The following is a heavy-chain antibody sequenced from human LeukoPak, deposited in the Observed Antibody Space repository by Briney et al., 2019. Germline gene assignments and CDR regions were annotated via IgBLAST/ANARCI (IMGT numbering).Heavy chain of an antibody. Sequence: SQTLSLTCTVSGGSISSGSYYWSWIRQPAGKGLEWIGRIFTSGSTSYNPSLKSRVTISVDTSKNQFSLKLSSVTAADTAVYYCATNDYGDYEYFQHWGQGTLVTVSS. J-gene: IGHJ1*01. CDR1: GGSISSGSYY. CDR3: ATNDYGDYEYFQH. V-gene: IGHV4-61*02. CDR2: IFTSGST. D-gene: IGHD4-17*01.